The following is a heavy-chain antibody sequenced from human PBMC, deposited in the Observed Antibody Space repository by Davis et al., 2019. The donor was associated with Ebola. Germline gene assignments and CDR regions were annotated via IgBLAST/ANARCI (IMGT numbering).Heavy chain of an antibody. CDR1: GYTFSDYG. CDR3: ARTSIVGTTTTASDI. CDR2: INTYNDHA. V-gene: IGHV1-18*01. D-gene: IGHD1-26*01. Sequence: AASVKVSCKASGYTFSDYGITWVRQAPGQGLEWMGWINTYNDHANYAQRLQGRVTMTTDTSTGTAYLDLRSLRSDDTAVYFCARTSIVGTTTTASDIWGQGTLVTVSS. J-gene: IGHJ3*02.